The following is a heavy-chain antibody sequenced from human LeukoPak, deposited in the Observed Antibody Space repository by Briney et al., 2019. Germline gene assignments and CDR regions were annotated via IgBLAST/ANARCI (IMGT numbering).Heavy chain of an antibody. CDR3: AKTNGYYDY. J-gene: IGHJ4*02. CDR1: GFTVSRNY. D-gene: IGHD3-22*01. Sequence: GGSLRLSCAASGFTVSRNYMCWVRQAPGKGLEWVSGISGGGDTTYYAESVKGRFTISRDNSKNTLFLQMNSLSAEDTAVYYCAKTNGYYDYWGQGTLVAVSS. V-gene: IGHV3-23*01. CDR2: ISGGGDTT.